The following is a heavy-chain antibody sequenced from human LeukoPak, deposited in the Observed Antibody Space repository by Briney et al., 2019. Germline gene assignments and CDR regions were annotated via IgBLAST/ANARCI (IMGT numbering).Heavy chain of an antibody. Sequence: PGGSLRLSCVASGFNVNNAWMSWVRQAPGKGLEWVGRIKSKTDGGTTDFAEPVKGRFTMSRDESKNTLYLQMNNLKIEDTAVYYCTRRNRGGVRGVMFDPWGQGTLVTVSS. V-gene: IGHV3-15*01. CDR1: GFNVNNAW. CDR2: IKSKTDGGTT. D-gene: IGHD3-10*01. J-gene: IGHJ5*02. CDR3: TRRNRGGVRGVMFDP.